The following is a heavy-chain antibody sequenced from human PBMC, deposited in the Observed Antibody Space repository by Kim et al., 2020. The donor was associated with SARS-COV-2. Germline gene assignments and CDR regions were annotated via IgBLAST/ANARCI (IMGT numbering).Heavy chain of an antibody. CDR2: IYYSGST. V-gene: IGHV4-59*01. CDR3: ARDAPSSSWYSNGMDV. D-gene: IGHD6-13*01. Sequence: SETLSLTCTVSGGSISSYYWSWIRQPPGKGLEWIGYIYYSGSTNYNPSLKSRVTISVDTSKNQFSLKLSSVTAADTAVYYCARDAPSSSWYSNGMDVWGQGTTVTVSS. J-gene: IGHJ6*02. CDR1: GGSISSYY.